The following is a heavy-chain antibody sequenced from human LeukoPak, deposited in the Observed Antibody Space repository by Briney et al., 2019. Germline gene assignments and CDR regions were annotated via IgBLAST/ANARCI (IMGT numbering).Heavy chain of an antibody. V-gene: IGHV5-10-1*01. Sequence: EESLKISCKGSGYSFTSYWISWVRQMPGRGLEWMGRIVPSDSYTKYSPSFQGHVTISADKSISTAYLQWSSLKASDTAMYYCARPDIVVVPAAQGALDIWGQGTMVTVSS. J-gene: IGHJ3*02. D-gene: IGHD2-2*01. CDR1: GYSFTSYW. CDR3: ARPDIVVVPAAQGALDI. CDR2: IVPSDSYT.